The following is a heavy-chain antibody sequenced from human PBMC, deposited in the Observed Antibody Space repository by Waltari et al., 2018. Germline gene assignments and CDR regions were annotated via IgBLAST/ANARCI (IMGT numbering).Heavy chain of an antibody. CDR1: GYTFTRND. Sequence: QPGSELKQPGDSVKISCSTSGYTFTRNDLNWVRQAPGTGSEWMGWINPYTGNPTYAQGFTGRFVFSLDTSVSTAYLQLSSLTADDTAVYYCARARGYFDSGNFYYYGMDVWGQGTTVTVSS. CDR3: ARARGYFDSGNFYYYGMDV. J-gene: IGHJ6*02. D-gene: IGHD3-10*01. CDR2: INPYTGNP. V-gene: IGHV7-4-1*02.